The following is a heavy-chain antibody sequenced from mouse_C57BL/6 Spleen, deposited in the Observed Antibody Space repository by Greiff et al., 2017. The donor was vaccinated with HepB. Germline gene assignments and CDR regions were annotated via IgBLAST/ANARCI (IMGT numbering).Heavy chain of an antibody. CDR3: ARLRLDYFDY. CDR1: GFTFSDYY. V-gene: IGHV5-12*01. D-gene: IGHD2-2*01. Sequence: DVMLVESGGGLVQPGGSLKLSCAASGFTFSDYYMYWVRQTPEKRLEWVAYISNGGGSTYYPDTVKGRFTISRDNAKNTLYLQMSRLKSEDTAMYYCARLRLDYFDYWGQGTTLTVSS. CDR2: ISNGGGST. J-gene: IGHJ2*01.